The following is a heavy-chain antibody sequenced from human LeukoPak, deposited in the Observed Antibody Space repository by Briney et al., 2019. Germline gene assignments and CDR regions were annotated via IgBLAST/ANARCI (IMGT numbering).Heavy chain of an antibody. CDR3: ARDGGSTSCLDY. V-gene: IGHV3-33*01. CDR1: GFTFSSYG. D-gene: IGHD2-2*01. Sequence: PGGSLRLSCAASGFTFSSYGMHWVRQAPGKGLEWVAVIWYDGSNKYYADSVKGRFTISRDNSKNTLYPQMNSLRAEDTAVYYCARDGGSTSCLDYWGQGTLVTVSS. CDR2: IWYDGSNK. J-gene: IGHJ4*02.